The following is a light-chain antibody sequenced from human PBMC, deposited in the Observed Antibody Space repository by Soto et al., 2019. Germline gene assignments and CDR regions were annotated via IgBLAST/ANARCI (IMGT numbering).Light chain of an antibody. J-gene: IGKJ2*01. CDR2: WAS. V-gene: IGKV4-1*01. CDR1: QSVLYSSNNKNY. CDR3: QQYYSTPHT. Sequence: DIVMTQSPDSLAVSLGERATINCKSSQSVLYSSNNKNYLAWYQQKPGQTPNLLIYWASTRESGVPDRFSGSGSGTDFTLTISILQAEDVAVYYCQQYYSTPHTFGQGTRQEIK.